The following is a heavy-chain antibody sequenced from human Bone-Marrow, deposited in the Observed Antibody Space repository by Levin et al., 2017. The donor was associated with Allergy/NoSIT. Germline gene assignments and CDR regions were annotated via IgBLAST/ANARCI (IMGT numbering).Heavy chain of an antibody. CDR1: GGSISSGDYY. V-gene: IGHV4-30-4*01. D-gene: IGHD4-23*01. CDR2: IYYSGST. J-gene: IGHJ4*02. CDR3: ARGDYGGNPEY. Sequence: LRLSCTVSGGSISSGDYYWSWIRQPPGKGLEWIGYIYYSGSTYYNPSLKSRVTISVDTSKNQFSLKLSSVTAADTAVYYCARGDYGGNPEYWGQGTLVTVSS.